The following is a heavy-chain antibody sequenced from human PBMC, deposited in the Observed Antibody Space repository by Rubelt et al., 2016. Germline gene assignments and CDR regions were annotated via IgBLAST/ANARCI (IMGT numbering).Heavy chain of an antibody. D-gene: IGHD2-21*01. CDR1: GFTFSSYR. Sequence: GGLVQPGGSLRLSCAASGFTFSSYRMHWVRQAPGKGLVWVSLINSDDSSTNYADSVKGRFTISSDNAKNTLYLQMNSLRAEDTAVYYCARDYRGLGYWGQGTLVAVSS. V-gene: IGHV3-74*01. CDR2: INSDDSST. CDR3: ARDYRGLGY. J-gene: IGHJ4*02.